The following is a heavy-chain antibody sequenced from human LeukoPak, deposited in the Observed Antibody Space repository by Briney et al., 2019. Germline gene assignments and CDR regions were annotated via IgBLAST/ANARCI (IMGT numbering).Heavy chain of an antibody. V-gene: IGHV3-30-3*01. D-gene: IGHD3-22*01. CDR3: ARDLVGGWDDSSGYYYGYFDY. J-gene: IGHJ4*02. CDR2: ISYDGTNK. CDR1: GFTFAIYA. Sequence: GGSLRLSCAASGFTFAIYAMHWVRQAPGKGLEWVAVISYDGTNKYYAGSVKGRFTISRDNSKNTLYLQMNSLRAEDTAVYYCARDLVGGWDDSSGYYYGYFDYWGQGTLVTVSS.